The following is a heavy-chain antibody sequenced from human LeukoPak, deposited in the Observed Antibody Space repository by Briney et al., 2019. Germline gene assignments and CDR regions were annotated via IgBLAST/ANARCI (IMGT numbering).Heavy chain of an antibody. D-gene: IGHD2-15*01. CDR2: INPNSGGT. Sequence: ASVKVSCKASGYTFTGYYMHWVRQAPGQGLEWMGWINPNSGGTNYAQKFQGRVTMTRDTSISTAYMALSRLRSDDTAVYYCATPGYCSGGSCYSFFQHWGQGTLVTVSS. CDR1: GYTFTGYY. V-gene: IGHV1-2*02. J-gene: IGHJ1*01. CDR3: ATPGYCSGGSCYSFFQH.